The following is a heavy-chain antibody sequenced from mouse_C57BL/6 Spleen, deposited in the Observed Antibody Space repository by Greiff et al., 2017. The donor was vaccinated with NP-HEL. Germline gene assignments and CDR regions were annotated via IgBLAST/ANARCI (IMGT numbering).Heavy chain of an antibody. V-gene: IGHV5-6*01. CDR2: ISSGGSYT. CDR3: ARPSNDYDGTPFAY. J-gene: IGHJ3*01. Sequence: EVKVVESGGDLVKPGGSLKLSCAASGFTFSSYGMSWVRQTPDKRLEWVATISSGGSYTYYPDSVKGRFTISRDNAKNTLYLQMSSLKSEDTAMYYCARPSNDYDGTPFAYWGQGTRVTVSA. D-gene: IGHD2-4*01. CDR1: GFTFSSYG.